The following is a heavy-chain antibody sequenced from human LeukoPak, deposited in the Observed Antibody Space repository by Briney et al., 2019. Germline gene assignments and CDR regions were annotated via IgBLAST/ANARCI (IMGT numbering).Heavy chain of an antibody. D-gene: IGHD4-17*01. CDR2: IIPIFGTA. J-gene: IGHJ4*02. CDR3: AETYGDYYFDY. CDR1: GGTFSSYA. Sequence: SVKVSCKASGGTFSSYAISWVRQAPGQGLEWMGGIIPIFGTANYAQKFQGRVTSTTDESTSTAYMELSSLRSEDTAVYYCAETYGDYYFDYWGQGTLVTVSS. V-gene: IGHV1-69*05.